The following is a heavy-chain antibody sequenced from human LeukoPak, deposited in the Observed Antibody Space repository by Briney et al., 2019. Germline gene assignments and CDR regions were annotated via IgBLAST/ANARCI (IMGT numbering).Heavy chain of an antibody. Sequence: PSETLSLTCTVSGGSISSYYWSWIRQPPGKGLEWIAYISDTGTANYNPSLKSRVTIPVDSSKNQFSLKVRSVTAADTAVYYCARGARLRLFDYWGQGTLLTVSS. CDR3: ARGARLRLFDY. CDR2: ISDTGTA. CDR1: GGSISSYY. D-gene: IGHD5-12*01. V-gene: IGHV4-59*01. J-gene: IGHJ4*02.